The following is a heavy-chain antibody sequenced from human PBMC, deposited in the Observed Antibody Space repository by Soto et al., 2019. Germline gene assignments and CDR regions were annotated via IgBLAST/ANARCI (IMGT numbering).Heavy chain of an antibody. CDR2: INHSGST. CDR3: ASQGLPYFDWSPTPLYYMDV. Sequence: SETLSLTCAVYGGSFSGYYWSWIRQPPGKGLEWIGEINHSGSTNYNPSLKSRVTISVDTSKNQFSLKLSSVTAADTAVYYCASQGLPYFDWSPTPLYYMDVWDRGTTVTVSS. J-gene: IGHJ6*03. V-gene: IGHV4-34*01. CDR1: GGSFSGYY. D-gene: IGHD3-9*01.